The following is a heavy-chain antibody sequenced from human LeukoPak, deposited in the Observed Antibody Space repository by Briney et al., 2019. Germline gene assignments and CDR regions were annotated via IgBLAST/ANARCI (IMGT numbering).Heavy chain of an antibody. D-gene: IGHD3-22*01. J-gene: IGHJ4*02. V-gene: IGHV3-48*01. Sequence: TGGSLRLSCAASGFTFSTYSMNWVRQAPGKGLEWVSYISSSSSTIYYADSVKGRFTISRDYAKNSLYLQMNSLRAEDTAVYYCARGSTYYDSSGQVPFDYWGQGTLVTVSS. CDR2: ISSSSSTI. CDR3: ARGSTYYDSSGQVPFDY. CDR1: GFTFSTYS.